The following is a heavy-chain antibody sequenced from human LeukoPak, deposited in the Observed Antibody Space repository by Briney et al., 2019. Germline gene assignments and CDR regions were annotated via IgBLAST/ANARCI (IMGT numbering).Heavy chain of an antibody. CDR3: ARRRPSLAAARDYYYYGMDV. Sequence: ASVKVSCKASGYTFTSYGLSWVRQAPGQGLEWMGWINTYNGNTNHAQKLQARVTMTTDTSTSTAYMELRSLRSDDTAVYYCARRRPSLAAARDYYYYGMDVWGKGTTVTVSS. V-gene: IGHV1-18*04. D-gene: IGHD6-13*01. CDR2: INTYNGNT. J-gene: IGHJ6*04. CDR1: GYTFTSYG.